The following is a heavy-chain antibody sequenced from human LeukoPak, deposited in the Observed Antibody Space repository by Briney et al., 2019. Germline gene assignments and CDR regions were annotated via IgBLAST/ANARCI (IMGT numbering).Heavy chain of an antibody. CDR3: VRRDGYNFDY. Sequence: PGGSLRLSCATSGFIFSNYAVNWVRQAPGKGLEWVSIISGSGDTTYYADSVKGRFTISRDNSKNTVYLQMGNLRVEDTAVYYCVRRDGYNFDYWGQGTLVTVSS. D-gene: IGHD5-24*01. CDR2: ISGSGDTT. V-gene: IGHV3-23*01. CDR1: GFIFSNYA. J-gene: IGHJ4*02.